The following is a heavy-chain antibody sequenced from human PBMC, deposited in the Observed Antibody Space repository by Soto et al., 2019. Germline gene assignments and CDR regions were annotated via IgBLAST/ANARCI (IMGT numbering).Heavy chain of an antibody. V-gene: IGHV3-23*01. CDR3: AKEGRDGYNLGYFDY. CDR2: ISGSGGST. Sequence: GGSLRLSCEASGFTFSSYAMSWVRQAPGKGLEWVSAISGSGGSTYYADSVKGRFTISRDNSKNTLYLQMNSLRAEDTAVYYCAKEGRDGYNLGYFDYWGQGTLVTVSS. J-gene: IGHJ4*02. CDR1: GFTFSSYA. D-gene: IGHD5-12*01.